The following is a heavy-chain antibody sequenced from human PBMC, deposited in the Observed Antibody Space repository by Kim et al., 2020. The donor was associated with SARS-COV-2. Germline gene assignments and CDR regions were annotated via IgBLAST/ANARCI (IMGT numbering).Heavy chain of an antibody. CDR2: ASYDINTK. V-gene: IGHV3-30*04. D-gene: IGHD3-16*01. Sequence: GGSLRLSCVASGFNFSGYAIHWVRQAPGKGLEWVAVASYDINTKYYGDSVKGRFTVSRDDAKNTLYLQLNSLRPEDTAVYYCVRDSRVLLGNHSPIPPYWGLGTLVTVAS. J-gene: IGHJ4*02. CDR3: VRDSRVLLGNHSPIPPY. CDR1: GFNFSGYA.